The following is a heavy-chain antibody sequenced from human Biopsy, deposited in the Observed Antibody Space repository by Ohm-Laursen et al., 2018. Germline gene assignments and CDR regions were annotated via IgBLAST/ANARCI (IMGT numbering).Heavy chain of an antibody. J-gene: IGHJ5*01. CDR3: AKGDVVGTLRGANWFDS. V-gene: IGHV3-23*01. D-gene: IGHD2-21*02. CDR2: IHVPGGKT. Sequence: SLRLSCAAPGFTFHNYAMNWVCLAPRKGLERDSGIHVPGGKTDYADSVKGRFTISRDNSNSTLFLQIHSLRAEDTAIYYCAKGDVVGTLRGANWFDSWGQGTLVTVSS. CDR1: GFTFHNYA.